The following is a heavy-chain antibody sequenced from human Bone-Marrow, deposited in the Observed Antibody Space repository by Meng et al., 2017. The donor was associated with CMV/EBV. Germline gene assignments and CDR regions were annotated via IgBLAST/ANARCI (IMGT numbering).Heavy chain of an antibody. CDR3: ARGRRPRHLDYHYHYGMDV. CDR1: GGSISSSNW. Sequence: SETLSLTCAVSGGSISSSNWWSWVRQPPGKGLEWIGEIYHSGSTNYNPSLKSRVTISVEMSKNQFSLKLSSVPAADTAVYYCARGRRPRHLDYHYHYGMDVWGQGTTVTVSS. V-gene: IGHV4-4*02. J-gene: IGHJ6*02. CDR2: IYHSGST.